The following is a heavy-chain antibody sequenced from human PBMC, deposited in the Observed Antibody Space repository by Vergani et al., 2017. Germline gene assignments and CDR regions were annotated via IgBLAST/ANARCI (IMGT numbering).Heavy chain of an antibody. CDR2: IKSDGSIT. J-gene: IGHJ5*01. CDR3: ARARGIETFYMSNLLDS. V-gene: IGHV3-74*01. Sequence: DVHLAESGGGVFQPGGSLRLSCSASGFSFNSYWMHWVRQVPGKGLLWVSRIKSDGSITDYAASVKGRFTISRDNAQNTLYLQMNSLRVEDTGVYYCARARGIETFYMSNLLDSWGQGTLVTVSS. D-gene: IGHD2/OR15-2a*01. CDR1: GFSFNSYW.